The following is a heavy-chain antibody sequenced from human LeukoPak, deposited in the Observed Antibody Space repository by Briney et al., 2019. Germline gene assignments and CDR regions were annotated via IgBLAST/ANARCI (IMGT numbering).Heavy chain of an antibody. D-gene: IGHD1-26*01. J-gene: IGHJ5*02. Sequence: SETLSLTCTVPGGSISSYYWSWIRQPPGKGLEWIGYIYYSGSTNYNPSLKSRVTISVDTSKNQFSLKLSSVTAADTAVYYRARDRAYTSRGWFDPWGQGTLVTVSS. CDR3: ARDRAYTSRGWFDP. V-gene: IGHV4-59*01. CDR1: GGSISSYY. CDR2: IYYSGST.